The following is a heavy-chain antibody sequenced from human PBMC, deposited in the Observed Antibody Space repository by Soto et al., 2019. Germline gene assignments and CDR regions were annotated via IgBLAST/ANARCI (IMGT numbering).Heavy chain of an antibody. Sequence: QVQLQQWGAGLLKPSETVSLTCAVYGGSFIGYYGTWIRQPPGKGLEWIGEINHSGSTNYNPSLKSRVTISADTSKNQFSLRLSSVPAADTAVYYCATLGHYDFWSGFRKGNCFDPWGQGTLVTVSS. CDR3: ATLGHYDFWSGFRKGNCFDP. CDR1: GGSFIGYY. CDR2: INHSGST. D-gene: IGHD3-3*01. V-gene: IGHV4-34*01. J-gene: IGHJ5*02.